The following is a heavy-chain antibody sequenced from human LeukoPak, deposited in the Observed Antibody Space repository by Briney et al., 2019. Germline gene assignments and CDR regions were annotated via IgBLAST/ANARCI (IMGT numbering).Heavy chain of an antibody. V-gene: IGHV3-21*01. CDR1: GFTFSSYS. CDR3: AISGGDGYTYYYYYYMDV. Sequence: PGGSLRLSCAASGFTFSSYSMNWVRQAPGKGLEWLSSIRSSSSYIYYADSVKGRFTISRDNAKNSLYLQMNSLRAEDTAVYYCAISGGDGYTYYYYYYMDVWGKGTTVTISS. CDR2: IRSSSSYI. D-gene: IGHD5-24*01. J-gene: IGHJ6*03.